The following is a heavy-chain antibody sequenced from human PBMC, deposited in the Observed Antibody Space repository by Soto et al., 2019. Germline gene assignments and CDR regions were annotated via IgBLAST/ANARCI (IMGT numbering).Heavy chain of an antibody. D-gene: IGHD6-19*01. Sequence: GSLRLSCAASGFTLTSYSMNWVRQAPGKGLEWVSAISGSGGSTYYADSVKGRFTISRDNSKNTLYLQMNSLRAEDTAVYYCAQADRIAVAGTAYWGQGTLVTVSS. CDR3: AQADRIAVAGTAY. CDR1: GFTLTSYS. V-gene: IGHV3-23*01. J-gene: IGHJ4*02. CDR2: ISGSGGST.